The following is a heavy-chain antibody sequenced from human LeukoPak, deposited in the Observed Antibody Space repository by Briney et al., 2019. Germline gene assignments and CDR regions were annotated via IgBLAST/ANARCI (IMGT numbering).Heavy chain of an antibody. CDR1: GFTFSSYW. J-gene: IGHJ6*02. CDR3: ARVVNLYDSSGYYYPPYYGMDV. CDR2: IKQDGSEK. D-gene: IGHD3-22*01. Sequence: GGSLRLSCAASGFTFSSYWMGWVRQAPGKGLEWVANIKQDGSEKYYVDSVKGRFTISRDNAKNSLYLQMNSLRAEDTAVYYCARVVNLYDSSGYYYPPYYGMDVWGQGTTVTVSS. V-gene: IGHV3-7*01.